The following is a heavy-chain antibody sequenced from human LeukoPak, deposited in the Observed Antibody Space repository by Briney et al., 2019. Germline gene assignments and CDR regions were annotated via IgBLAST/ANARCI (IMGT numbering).Heavy chain of an antibody. Sequence: PGGSLRLSCAASGFILSSYAMHWVRQAPGKGLEWVAFTQHDGDDKYYADSVKGRFTISRDNAKNSLYLQMNSLRAEDTAVYYCARGCVDYYGSGSYCTDYWGQGTLVTVSS. J-gene: IGHJ4*02. D-gene: IGHD3-10*01. CDR3: ARGCVDYYGSGSYCTDY. V-gene: IGHV3-30*02. CDR1: GFILSSYA. CDR2: TQHDGDDK.